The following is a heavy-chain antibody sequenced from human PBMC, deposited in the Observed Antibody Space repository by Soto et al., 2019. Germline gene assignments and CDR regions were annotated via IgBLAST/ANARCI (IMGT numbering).Heavy chain of an antibody. CDR2: ISSSSVTI. V-gene: IGHV3-48*01. Sequence: EVQLVESGGDLVEPGGSLTLSCAASGFVFNTYGMIWVRQAPGKGLEWISYISSSSVTIYYADSLKGRVTVSRDNAQSSLFLQMNSLTAEDTAVYYCARDGGYSSALDSWGQGTLVTVSS. CDR1: GFVFNTYG. J-gene: IGHJ5*01. D-gene: IGHD5-12*01. CDR3: ARDGGYSSALDS.